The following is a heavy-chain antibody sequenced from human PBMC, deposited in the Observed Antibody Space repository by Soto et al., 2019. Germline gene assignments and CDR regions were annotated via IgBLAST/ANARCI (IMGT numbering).Heavy chain of an antibody. CDR3: ARGSGGYSYYGVDV. D-gene: IGHD3-16*01. Sequence: GGSLRLSCAASGFTFSGYAMHWVRQAPGKGLEWVALISYDGSNKYYADSVKGRFTISRDSSKNTMYLQMNSLRAEDTAVFYCARGSGGYSYYGVDVWGQGTTVTVSS. V-gene: IGHV3-30-3*01. J-gene: IGHJ6*02. CDR2: ISYDGSNK. CDR1: GFTFSGYA.